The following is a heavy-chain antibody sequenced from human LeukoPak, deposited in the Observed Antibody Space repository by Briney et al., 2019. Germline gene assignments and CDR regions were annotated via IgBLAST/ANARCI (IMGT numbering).Heavy chain of an antibody. CDR1: GGSISSSIYY. V-gene: IGHV4-39*01. J-gene: IGHJ4*02. D-gene: IGHD3-10*01. CDR3: ARRLGGSGSYYY. Sequence: SETLSLTCSVSGGSISSSIYYWGWIRQPPGKGLEWIGSIYYSGSTYYNPSLRSRVTISVDTSRNQFSLKLRSVTAADTAVYYCARRLGGSGSYYYWGQGTLVTVSS. CDR2: IYYSGST.